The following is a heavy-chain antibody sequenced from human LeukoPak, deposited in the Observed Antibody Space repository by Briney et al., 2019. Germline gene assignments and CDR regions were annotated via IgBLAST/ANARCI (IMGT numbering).Heavy chain of an antibody. CDR2: ITTGGPNT. V-gene: IGHV3-23*01. CDR3: AKDGGLWVSAHWGDS. CDR1: GFTFSSYT. J-gene: IGHJ4*02. Sequence: GGSLRLSCTASGFTFSSYTMSWVRQAPGKGLKWVSAITTGGPNTYYADSVKGRFTVSRDDSKNTLYLQMSSLRAEDTAVYYCAKDGGLWVSAHWGDSWGRGTLVTVSS. D-gene: IGHD7-27*01.